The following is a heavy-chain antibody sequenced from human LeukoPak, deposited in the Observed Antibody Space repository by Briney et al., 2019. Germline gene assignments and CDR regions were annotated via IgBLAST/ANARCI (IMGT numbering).Heavy chain of an antibody. J-gene: IGHJ3*02. CDR2: IYYSGST. CDR3: ASTRAYYYDSSGYSIPDAFDI. V-gene: IGHV4-34*01. CDR1: GGSFSGYY. D-gene: IGHD3-22*01. Sequence: PSETLSLTCAVYGGSFSGYYWSWIRQPPGKGLEWIGSIYYSGSTYYNPSLKSRVTISVDTSKNQFSLKLSSVTAADTAVYYCASTRAYYYDSSGYSIPDAFDIWGQGTMVTVSS.